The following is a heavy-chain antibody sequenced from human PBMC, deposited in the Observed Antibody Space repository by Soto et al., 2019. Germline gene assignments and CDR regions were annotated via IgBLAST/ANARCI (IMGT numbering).Heavy chain of an antibody. CDR3: ARQASRGYSSSWYFED. D-gene: IGHD6-13*01. CDR2: TYYSAGT. J-gene: IGHJ4*01. Sequence: PSETLSLTCNVSGRSVSSRSYHWGWIRQAPGKGLEWIVSTYYSAGTYYNPSLKSRITTSMDASKNQFSLTVTSVTAADTAIYYCARQASRGYSSSWYFEDW. CDR1: GRSVSSRSYH. V-gene: IGHV4-39*01.